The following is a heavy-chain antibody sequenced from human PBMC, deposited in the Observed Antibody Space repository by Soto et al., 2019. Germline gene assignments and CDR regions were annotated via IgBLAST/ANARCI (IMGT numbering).Heavy chain of an antibody. V-gene: IGHV4-31*03. CDR3: ARGFVETAMAFDY. J-gene: IGHJ4*02. Sequence: QVQLQESGPGLVRSSQTLSLTCTISGDSISRGGYFWSWIRQHPGKGLEWIGYVHHSGTTYYNPSVKRRVVMSMDTSKNQFYLKFQSVSAADTAVFFCARGFVETAMAFDYWGQGALVTVSP. D-gene: IGHD2-21*02. CDR2: VHHSGTT. CDR1: GDSISRGGYF.